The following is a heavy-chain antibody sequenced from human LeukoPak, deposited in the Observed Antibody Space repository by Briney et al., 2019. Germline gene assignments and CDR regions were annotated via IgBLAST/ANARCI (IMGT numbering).Heavy chain of an antibody. D-gene: IGHD3-9*01. CDR1: GFNFSAFG. Sequence: GGSLRLSCAASGFNFSAFGMNWGRQAPVKGREWVSTITKRRDSTYYVDSVKGRFTISRDNSKNTLYLQMNSLRAEDTAKYYCTKDYCGKFCSAVWGQGTTVTVSS. V-gene: IGHV3-23*01. CDR3: TKDYCGKFCSAV. J-gene: IGHJ6*02. CDR2: ITKRRDST.